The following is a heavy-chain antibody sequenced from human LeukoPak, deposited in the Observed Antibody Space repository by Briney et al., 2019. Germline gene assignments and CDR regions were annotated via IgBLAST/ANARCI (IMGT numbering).Heavy chain of an antibody. CDR3: ARAQSLTAPAGTFANS. CDR1: GYTFTGYF. J-gene: IGHJ4*02. V-gene: IGHV1-2*02. Sequence: VASVKVSCKASGYTFTGYFLHWVRRAPGQGFEWMGWINPNSGGTYYTQRFQGRVTMTRDTSISTAYMELSSLRSDDTAVYYCARAQSLTAPAGTFANSWSQGTLVTVSS. D-gene: IGHD6-13*01. CDR2: INPNSGGT.